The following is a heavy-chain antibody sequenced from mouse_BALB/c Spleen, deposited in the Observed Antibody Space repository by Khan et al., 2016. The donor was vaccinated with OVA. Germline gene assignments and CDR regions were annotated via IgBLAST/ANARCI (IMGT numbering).Heavy chain of an antibody. V-gene: IGHV3-6*02. CDR1: GYSITSGYF. CDR3: ARGGSSGPAWFAY. Sequence: EVKLLESGPGLVKPSQSLSLTCSVTGYSITSGYFWNWIRQFPGNKLEWMGYIRYDGNSNYNPSLKNRISITRDTSKNQFFLKLNSVPPEDTATYYCARGGSSGPAWFAYWGQGTLVTVSA. J-gene: IGHJ3*01. D-gene: IGHD3-1*01. CDR2: IRYDGNS.